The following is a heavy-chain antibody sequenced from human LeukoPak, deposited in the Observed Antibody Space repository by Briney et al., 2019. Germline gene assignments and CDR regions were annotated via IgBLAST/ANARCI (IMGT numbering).Heavy chain of an antibody. CDR1: GFTFSSHA. Sequence: PGGSLRLSCAASGFTFSSHAMSWVRQAPGKGLEWVPAISGSGGRTYFADSVKCRFTISRDSSKSTRYLQMNSLRAEDTVGYCCARGPFRAAAGNWLDPWGQGTLVTVSS. CDR3: ARGPFRAAAGNWLDP. V-gene: IGHV3-23*01. CDR2: ISGSGGRT. J-gene: IGHJ5*02. D-gene: IGHD6-13*01.